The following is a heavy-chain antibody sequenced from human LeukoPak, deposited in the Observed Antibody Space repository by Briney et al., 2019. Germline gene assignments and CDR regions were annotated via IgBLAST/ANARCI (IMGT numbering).Heavy chain of an antibody. Sequence: GESLKIPCKGSGYSFTSFWIGWVRQMPGKGLEGMGIIYPGHSNSRYNPSFQGKVTISADKSISTAYLQWSSLKATDTAMYYCARRGSGWLIDYWGQGTLVTVS. CDR3: ARRGSGWLIDY. J-gene: IGHJ4*02. CDR2: IYPGHSNS. CDR1: GYSFTSFW. D-gene: IGHD6-19*01. V-gene: IGHV5-51*01.